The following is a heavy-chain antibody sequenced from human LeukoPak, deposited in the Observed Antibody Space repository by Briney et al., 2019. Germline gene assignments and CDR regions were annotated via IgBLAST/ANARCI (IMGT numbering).Heavy chain of an antibody. CDR2: ISGSSSFT. V-gene: IGHV3-11*06. CDR3: TRLSSGYAHDAHDI. D-gene: IGHD3-22*01. J-gene: IGHJ3*02. CDR1: GFTFSDSY. Sequence: GGSLRLSCAASGFTFSDSYMSWIRQAPGKGLEWISYISGSSSFTSYTGSVKGRFIISRDNAKNSLYLQMNSLAVEDTAVYYCTRLSSGYAHDAHDIWGQGTTVAVSS.